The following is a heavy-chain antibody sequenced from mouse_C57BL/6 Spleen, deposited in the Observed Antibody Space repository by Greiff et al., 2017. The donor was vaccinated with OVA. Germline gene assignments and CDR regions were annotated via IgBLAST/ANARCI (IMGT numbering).Heavy chain of an antibody. Sequence: VQLQQSGPELVKPGASVKISCKASGYAFSSSWMNWVKQRPGKGLEWIGRIYPGDGDTNYNGKFKGKATLTADKSSSTAYMQLSSLTSEDSAVYFCARAYGSNAMDYWGQGTSVTVSS. CDR3: ARAYGSNAMDY. J-gene: IGHJ4*01. CDR2: IYPGDGDT. V-gene: IGHV1-82*01. D-gene: IGHD1-1*01. CDR1: GYAFSSSW.